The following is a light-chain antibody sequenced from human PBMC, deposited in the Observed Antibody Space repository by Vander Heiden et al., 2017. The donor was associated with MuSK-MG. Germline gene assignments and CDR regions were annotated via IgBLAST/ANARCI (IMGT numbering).Light chain of an antibody. CDR1: SSDVGRYNF. Sequence: QSALTQPASVSGSPGQSITISCTGTSSDVGRYNFVSCYHHHPAKAPNLLIYDVTNRPSGVPDRFSGSKSGNTASLTISGLQSEDDADYYCSSHTTSSATLYVFGTGTRVTVL. CDR2: DVT. CDR3: SSHTTSSATLYV. V-gene: IGLV2-14*03. J-gene: IGLJ1*01.